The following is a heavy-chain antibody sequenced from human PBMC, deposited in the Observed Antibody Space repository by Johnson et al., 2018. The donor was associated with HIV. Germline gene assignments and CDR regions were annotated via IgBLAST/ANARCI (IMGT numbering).Heavy chain of an antibody. J-gene: IGHJ3*02. Sequence: QVQLVESGGGVVQPGRSLRLSCAASGFTFSSYGMHWVRQAPGKGLEWVAFIRYDGSNKYYADSVKGRFTISRDNSKNTLYLQMNSLRAEDTAVYYCAKAMSPMVRGNIWGQGTMVTVSS. D-gene: IGHD3-10*01. CDR3: AKAMSPMVRGNI. V-gene: IGHV3-30*02. CDR2: IRYDGSNK. CDR1: GFTFSSYG.